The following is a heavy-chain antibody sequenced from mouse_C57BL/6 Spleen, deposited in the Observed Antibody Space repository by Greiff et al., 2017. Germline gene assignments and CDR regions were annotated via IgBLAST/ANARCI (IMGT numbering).Heavy chain of an antibody. D-gene: IGHD1-1*01. CDR3: ARGDYGFPYYFDY. V-gene: IGHV1-82*01. J-gene: IGHJ2*01. Sequence: QVQLQQSGPELVKPGASVTISCKASGYAFSSSWMNWVKQRPGTGLEWIGRIYPGDGDTNNTGKLKGKATLTADKSSSTVYMQLSSLTSADSAVYFCARGDYGFPYYFDYWGQGTTLTVSS. CDR1: GYAFSSSW. CDR2: IYPGDGDT.